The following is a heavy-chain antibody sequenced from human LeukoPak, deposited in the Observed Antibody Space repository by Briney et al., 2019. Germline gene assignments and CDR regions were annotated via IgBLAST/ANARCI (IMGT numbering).Heavy chain of an antibody. CDR2: INPSGGST. CDR1: GYTFTSYY. V-gene: IGHV1-46*03. Sequence: GASVKVSCKASGYTFTSYYMHWVRQAPGQGLEWMGIINPSGGSTSYAQKFQGRVTMTRDTSTSTVYMELSSLRSEDTAVYYCAGIVATNDAFDIWGQRTMVTVSS. CDR3: AGIVATNDAFDI. D-gene: IGHD5-12*01. J-gene: IGHJ3*02.